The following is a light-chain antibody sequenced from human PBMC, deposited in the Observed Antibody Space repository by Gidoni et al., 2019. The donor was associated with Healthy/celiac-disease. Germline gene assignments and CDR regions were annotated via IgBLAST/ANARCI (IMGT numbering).Light chain of an antibody. CDR1: QSISSW. CDR3: QYYT. J-gene: IGKJ4*01. V-gene: IGKV1-5*03. Sequence: DIQMTQSPSTLSASVGDRVTITCRASQSISSWLAWYQQKPGKAPKLLIYKASSLESGVPSRFSGSGSGTEFTLTISSLQPDDFATYYCQYYTFGGGTKVEIK. CDR2: KAS.